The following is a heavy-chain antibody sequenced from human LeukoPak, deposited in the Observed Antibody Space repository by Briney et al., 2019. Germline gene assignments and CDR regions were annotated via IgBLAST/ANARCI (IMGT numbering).Heavy chain of an antibody. CDR2: ISYDGSNK. V-gene: IGHV3-30*03. Sequence: GGSLRLSCAASGFTFSSYGMHWVRQAPGKGLEWVAVISYDGSNKYYADSVKGRFTISRDNSKNTLYLQMNSLRAEDTAVYYCARFKSLRLGELSFHLDYWGQGTLVTVSS. CDR1: GFTFSSYG. CDR3: ARFKSLRLGELSFHLDY. J-gene: IGHJ4*02. D-gene: IGHD3-16*02.